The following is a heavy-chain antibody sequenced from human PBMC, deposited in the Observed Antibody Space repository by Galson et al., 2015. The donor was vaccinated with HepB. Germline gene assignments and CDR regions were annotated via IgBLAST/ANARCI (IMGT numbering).Heavy chain of an antibody. CDR2: ISYDGSNK. V-gene: IGHV3-30*18. CDR1: GFTFSSYG. Sequence: SLRLSCAASGFTFSSYGMHWVRQAPSKGLEWVAVISYDGSNKYYADSVKGRFTISRDNSKNTLYLQMNSLRAEDTAVYYCAKGFGDGYNLYHGMDVWGQGTTVTVSS. D-gene: IGHD5-24*01. CDR3: AKGFGDGYNLYHGMDV. J-gene: IGHJ6*02.